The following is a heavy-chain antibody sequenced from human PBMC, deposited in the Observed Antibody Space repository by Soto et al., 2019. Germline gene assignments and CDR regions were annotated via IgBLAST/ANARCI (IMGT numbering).Heavy chain of an antibody. V-gene: IGHV3-23*01. CDR2: ISDDGSRT. Sequence: EVQLLESGGGLVQPGGSLRLSCAASGFSFSTFEMSWVRQAPGRGLEWVSFISDDGSRTYYADAVKGRFTISRDNSKHTLYLQMNSPTAEDTAVYACVKGGWLDFWGQGTLVTLSS. J-gene: IGHJ5*01. CDR3: VKGGWLDF. CDR1: GFSFSTFE. D-gene: IGHD3-16*01.